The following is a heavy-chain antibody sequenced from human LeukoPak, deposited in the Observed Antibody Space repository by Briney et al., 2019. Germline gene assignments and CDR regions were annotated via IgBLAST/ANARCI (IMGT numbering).Heavy chain of an antibody. CDR2: IYYSGST. Sequence: SETLSLTCTVSGGSISSSSYYWGWIRQPPGKGLEWIGSIYYSGSTYYNPSLKSRVTISVDTSKNQFSLKLSSVTAADTAVYYCARPAVRGVIGYWGQGTLVTVSS. D-gene: IGHD3-10*01. J-gene: IGHJ4*02. CDR3: ARPAVRGVIGY. CDR1: GGSISSSSYY. V-gene: IGHV4-39*07.